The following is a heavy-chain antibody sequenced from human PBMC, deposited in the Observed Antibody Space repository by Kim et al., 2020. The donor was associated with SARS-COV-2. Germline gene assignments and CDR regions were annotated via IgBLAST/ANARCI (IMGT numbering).Heavy chain of an antibody. Sequence: SETLSLTCAVSGGSISSSSWWSWVRQPPGKGLEWIGEIDHSGDTNYNASLRSRVTISLDKAKNQFSLKLRSVTAADTAVYYCARGVSSAWTLRAWFDPWGQGTLVTVSS. CDR1: GGSISSSSW. J-gene: IGHJ5*02. D-gene: IGHD6-19*01. CDR2: IDHSGDT. V-gene: IGHV4-4*02. CDR3: ARGVSSAWTLRAWFDP.